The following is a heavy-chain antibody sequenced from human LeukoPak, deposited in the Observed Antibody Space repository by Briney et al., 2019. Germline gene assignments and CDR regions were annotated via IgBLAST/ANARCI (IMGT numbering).Heavy chain of an antibody. CDR1: GGSFSGYY. CDR3: ASLTGTASRYYYYYYMDV. J-gene: IGHJ6*03. V-gene: IGHV4-34*01. CDR2: INHSGST. D-gene: IGHD1-1*01. Sequence: SETLSLICAVYGGSFSGYYWSWIRQPPGKGLEWIGEINHSGSTNYNPSLKSRVTISVDTSKNQFSLKLSSVTAADTAVYYCASLTGTASRYYYYYYMDVWGKGTTVTISS.